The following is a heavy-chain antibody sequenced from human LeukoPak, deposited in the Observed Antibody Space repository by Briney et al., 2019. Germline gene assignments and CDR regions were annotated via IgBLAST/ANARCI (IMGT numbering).Heavy chain of an antibody. CDR2: IYYSGTT. J-gene: IGHJ4*02. CDR1: GGSISSYY. CDR3: AREAGYSSAWYFDY. D-gene: IGHD6-19*01. V-gene: IGHV4-59*12. Sequence: SETLSLTCTVSGGSISSYYWSWIRQPPGKGLEWIGYIYYSGTTNNNPSLKSRVTISVDTSKNQFSLELRSVTAADTAVYYCAREAGYSSAWYFDYWGQGTLVTVSS.